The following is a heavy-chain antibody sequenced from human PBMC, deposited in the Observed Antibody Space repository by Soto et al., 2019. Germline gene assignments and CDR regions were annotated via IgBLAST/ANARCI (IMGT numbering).Heavy chain of an antibody. Sequence: EVQLAESGGGVVKPGGSLRLSCGASGFTFKNAWMSWVRQPPGKGLEWIGQVKEGGTTDYAAPVKGKFTISRDDSKNTVYLQIHSLEIDDTAVYDCATDLPTLGAGELDYWGQGTLLSVSS. V-gene: IGHV3-15*01. D-gene: IGHD1-26*01. CDR2: VKEGGTT. J-gene: IGHJ4*02. CDR1: GFTFKNAW. CDR3: ATDLPTLGAGELDY.